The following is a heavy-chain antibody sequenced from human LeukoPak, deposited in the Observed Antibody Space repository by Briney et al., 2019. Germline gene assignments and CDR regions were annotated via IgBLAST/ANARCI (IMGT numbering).Heavy chain of an antibody. CDR2: ISGSDFTT. CDR1: GFTFSSYA. D-gene: IGHD1/OR15-1a*01. Sequence: PGGSLRLSCAASGFTFSSYAMSWVRQAPGKGPEWVSAISGSDFTTHYADSVRGRFTISRDNSKNTLYLEMNSLRADDTAVYYCAKARTEGHHWDMLFGSWGQGTLVTVSS. CDR3: AKARTEGHHWDMLFGS. J-gene: IGHJ4*02. V-gene: IGHV3-23*01.